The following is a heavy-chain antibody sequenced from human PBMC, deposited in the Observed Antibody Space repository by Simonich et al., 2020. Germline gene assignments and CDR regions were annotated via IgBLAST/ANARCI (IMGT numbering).Heavy chain of an antibody. J-gene: IGHJ3*02. CDR1: GFTFSSYW. V-gene: IGHV3-74*01. CDR2: SKSEGSST. CDR3: ARDYSNYDAFDI. Sequence: EVQLVESGGGLVQPGGSLRLSCAASGFTFSSYWMHWVRQAPGKGLVWVSRSKSEGSSTSYADAVKGRFTISRDNAKNTLYLQMNSLRAEDTAVYYCARDYSNYDAFDIWGQGTMVTVSS. D-gene: IGHD4-4*01.